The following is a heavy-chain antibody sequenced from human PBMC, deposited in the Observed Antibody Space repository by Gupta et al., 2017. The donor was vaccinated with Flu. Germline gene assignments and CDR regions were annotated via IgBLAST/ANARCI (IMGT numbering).Heavy chain of an antibody. Sequence: EVQLLESGGGLAQPGGPLRLSCAASGFTFSSYVMRWVRQAPGKGLEWVSTISGSGSNTYYADSVKGRFTISGDSSKKTVYLQMNSLRAEDTAVYYCAKGANWAFEIWGQGTMVTVSS. D-gene: IGHD1-1*01. V-gene: IGHV3-23*01. J-gene: IGHJ3*02. CDR1: GFTFSSYV. CDR3: AKGANWAFEI. CDR2: ISGSGSNT.